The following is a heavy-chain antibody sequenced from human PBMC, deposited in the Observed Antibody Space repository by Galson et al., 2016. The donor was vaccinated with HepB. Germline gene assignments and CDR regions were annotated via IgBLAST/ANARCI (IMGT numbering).Heavy chain of an antibody. J-gene: IGHJ4*02. CDR2: ISSDGNNK. CDR1: GFTFSSYG. V-gene: IGHV3-30*18. D-gene: IGHD6-19*01. Sequence: SLRLSCAASGFTFSSYGMHWVRQAPGKGLEGVAIISSDGNNKYYEDSVRGRLTVSRDNFMNTAYLQMNSLRGEDTAVYYCAKAHRNWLVWDSFDHWGQGTLVTVSS. CDR3: AKAHRNWLVWDSFDH.